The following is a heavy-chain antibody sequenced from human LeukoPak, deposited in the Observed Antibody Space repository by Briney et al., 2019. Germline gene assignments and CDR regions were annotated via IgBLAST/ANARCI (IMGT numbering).Heavy chain of an antibody. J-gene: IGHJ5*02. CDR3: ARALWFPSNWFDP. CDR1: GYTLTSYA. CDR2: INAGNGNT. D-gene: IGHD3-10*01. Sequence: ASVKASCKASGYTLTSYAMHWVRQAPGQRLGWMGWINAGNGNTKYSQKFQGRVTITRDTSASTAYMELSSLRSEDTAVYYCARALWFPSNWFDPWGQGTLVTVSS. V-gene: IGHV1-3*01.